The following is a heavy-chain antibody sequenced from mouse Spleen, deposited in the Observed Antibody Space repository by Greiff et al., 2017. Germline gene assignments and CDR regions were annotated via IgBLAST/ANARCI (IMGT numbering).Heavy chain of an antibody. CDR3: TPYYYDGSYYAMDY. D-gene: IGHD1-1*01. CDR2: IYPGNSDT. Sequence: VQLKQSGTVLARPGASVKMSCKTSGYTFTSYWMHWVKQRPGQGLEWIGAIYPGNSDTSYNQKFKGKAKLTAVTSASTAYMELSSLTNEDSAVYYCTPYYYDGSYYAMDYWGQGTSVTVSS. CDR1: GYTFTSYW. J-gene: IGHJ4*01. V-gene: IGHV1-5*01.